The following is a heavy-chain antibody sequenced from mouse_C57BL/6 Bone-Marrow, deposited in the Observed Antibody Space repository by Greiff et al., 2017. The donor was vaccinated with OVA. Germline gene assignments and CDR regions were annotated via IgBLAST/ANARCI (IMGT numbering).Heavy chain of an antibody. J-gene: IGHJ2*01. V-gene: IGHV5-6*01. D-gene: IGHD1-1*01. CDR3: ARQNYYGSSSFDY. Sequence: EVHLVESGGDLVNPGGSLKLSCAASGFTFSSYGMSWVRQTPDKRLEWVATISSGGSYTYYPDSVKGRFTISRDNAKNTLYLQMSSLKAEDTAMYYCARQNYYGSSSFDYWGQGTTLTVSS. CDR1: GFTFSSYG. CDR2: ISSGGSYT.